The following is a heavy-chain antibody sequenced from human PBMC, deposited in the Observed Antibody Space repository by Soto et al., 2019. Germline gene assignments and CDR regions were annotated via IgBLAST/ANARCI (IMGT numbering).Heavy chain of an antibody. V-gene: IGHV1-8*02. Sequence: QVQLVQSGAEVKQSGASVKVSCKASGYDFTAYDINWVRQASGQGLEWMGWMNPINGATGSARRFQGRVAMTGNTATNTAYLELTSLRSDDTAVYYCGRGPSPRAPAGGTPYYYAMDVWGQGTTVTVSS. CDR1: GYDFTAYD. CDR3: GRGPSPRAPAGGTPYYYAMDV. CDR2: MNPINGAT. J-gene: IGHJ6*02. D-gene: IGHD6-13*01.